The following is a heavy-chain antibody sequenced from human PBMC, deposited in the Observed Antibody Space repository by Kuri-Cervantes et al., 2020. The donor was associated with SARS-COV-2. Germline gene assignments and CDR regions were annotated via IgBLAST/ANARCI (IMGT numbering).Heavy chain of an antibody. CDR2: IYYSGST. CDR1: GGSISSSSYY. V-gene: IGHV4-39*07. J-gene: IGHJ1*01. Sequence: GSLRLSCTVSGGSISSSSYYWGWIRQPPGKGLEWIGSIYYSGSTYYNPSLKSRVTISVDTSKNQFSLKLSSVTAADTAVYYCARGKSGPAAIPFQHWGQGTLVTSPQ. CDR3: ARGKSGPAAIPFQH. D-gene: IGHD2-2*01.